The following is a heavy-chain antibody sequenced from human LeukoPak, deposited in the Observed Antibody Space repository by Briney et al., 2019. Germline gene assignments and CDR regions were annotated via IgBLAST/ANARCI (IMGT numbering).Heavy chain of an antibody. CDR3: ARGLNWFDP. CDR2: IYYSGST. CDR1: GASISDFY. J-gene: IGHJ5*02. Sequence: SETLSLICTVSGASISDFYWSWIRLPPGKGVEWIGYIYYSGSTNYNPSLKSRVTISKDTSKKWVSLKLTSVTAADTAVYYCARGLNWFDPWGQGILVTVSS. V-gene: IGHV4-59*01.